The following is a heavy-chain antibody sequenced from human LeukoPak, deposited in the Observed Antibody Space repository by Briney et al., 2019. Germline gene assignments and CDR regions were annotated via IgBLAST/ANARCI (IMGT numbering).Heavy chain of an antibody. J-gene: IGHJ4*02. V-gene: IGHV3-21*01. CDR3: ARGHSNYGDYFDY. CDR2: ISSSSSYM. Sequence: GGSLRLSCAASGFTFSSYSMNWVRQAPGKGLEWVSSISSSSSYMYYADSVKGRFTISRDNAKNSLSLQMNSLRAEDTAVYYCARGHSNYGDYFDYWGQGTLVTVSS. D-gene: IGHD4-11*01. CDR1: GFTFSSYS.